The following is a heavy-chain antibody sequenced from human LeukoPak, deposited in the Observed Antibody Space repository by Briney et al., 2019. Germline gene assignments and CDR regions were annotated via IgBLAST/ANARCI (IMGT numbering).Heavy chain of an antibody. D-gene: IGHD5-18*01. CDR2: INHSGST. J-gene: IGHJ4*02. V-gene: IGHV4-34*01. CDR1: GGSFSGYY. Sequence: SETLSLTCAVYGGSFSGYYWSWIRQPPGKGLEWIGEINHSGSTNYNPSLKSRVTISVDTSKNQFSLKLSSVTAADTAVYYCASPRGIQLWLHYWGQGTLVTVSS. CDR3: ASPRGIQLWLHY.